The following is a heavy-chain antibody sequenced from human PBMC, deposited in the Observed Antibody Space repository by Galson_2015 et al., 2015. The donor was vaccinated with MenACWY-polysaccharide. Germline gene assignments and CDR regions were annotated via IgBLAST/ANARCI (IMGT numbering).Heavy chain of an antibody. V-gene: IGHV5-51*03. D-gene: IGHD1-1*01. CDR2: IYPGDSDT. CDR1: GYTFTRYW. J-gene: IGHJ2*01. CDR3: ARRGAATAYWYFDL. Sequence: QSGAEVKRPGESLKISCKGSGYTFTRYWIGWVRQMPGKGLEWMGIIYPGDSDTRYSPLFQGQVTISADKSISTAYLQWSSLKASDTAIYYCARRGAATAYWYFDLWGRGTQVIVSS.